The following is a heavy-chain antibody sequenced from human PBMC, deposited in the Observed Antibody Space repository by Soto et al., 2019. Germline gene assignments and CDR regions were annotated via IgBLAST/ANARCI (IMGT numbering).Heavy chain of an antibody. CDR1: GGSISGTDYY. J-gene: IGHJ4*02. CDR3: ARWNSGSHDF. D-gene: IGHD1-26*01. V-gene: IGHV4-39*01. Sequence: TLSLTCTVSGGSISGTDYYWGWIRQPPGKGPEWLGSVYHSGATYYKPSLKSRVTISVDTSKNQFSLKVSSVTAADTAVYYCARWNSGSHDFWGQGSLVTVSS. CDR2: VYHSGAT.